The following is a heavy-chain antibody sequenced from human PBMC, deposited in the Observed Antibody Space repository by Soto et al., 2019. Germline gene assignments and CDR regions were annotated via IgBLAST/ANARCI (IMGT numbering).Heavy chain of an antibody. Sequence: GGSLRLSCSASGFTFSSYAMHWVRQAPGKGLEYVSSISTNGGSTHYADSVKGRFTISRDNSKNTQYLQMSSLRADDTAVYYCARDPSIVGADGEEYYYYYGMDVWGQGTTVTVSS. J-gene: IGHJ6*02. V-gene: IGHV3-64D*06. CDR2: ISTNGGST. CDR3: ARDPSIVGADGEEYYYYYGMDV. D-gene: IGHD1-26*01. CDR1: GFTFSSYA.